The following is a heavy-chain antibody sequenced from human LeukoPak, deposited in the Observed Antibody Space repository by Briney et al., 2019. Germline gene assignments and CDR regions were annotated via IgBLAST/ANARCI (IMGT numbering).Heavy chain of an antibody. CDR2: IYHSGSS. D-gene: IGHD6-13*01. V-gene: IGHV4-34*01. J-gene: IGHJ4*02. CDR1: GGSFSGNY. Sequence: SETLSLTCGVYGGSFSGNYWSGIRQPPGKGLEGIGEIYHSGSSNYDPFLKSGVTISVDTSKNQFSLKPSSVTAADPAVYYCARRRGYSSNWYVDYWGQGTLVTVSS. CDR3: ARRRGYSSNWYVDY.